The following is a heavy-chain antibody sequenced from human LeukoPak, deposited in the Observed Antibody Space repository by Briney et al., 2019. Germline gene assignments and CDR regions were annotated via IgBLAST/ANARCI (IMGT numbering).Heavy chain of an antibody. D-gene: IGHD6-19*01. Sequence: KAGGSLRLSCAASGFTVTNAWMSWVRQAPGKGLEWVGRIKSKTDGGTTDYAAAVKGRFIISKDDSENTLYLQMNSLKTEDTAVYYCNKWRGSSGFGYWGQGILVTVSS. V-gene: IGHV3-15*01. J-gene: IGHJ4*02. CDR2: IKSKTDGGTT. CDR1: GFTVTNAW. CDR3: NKWRGSSGFGY.